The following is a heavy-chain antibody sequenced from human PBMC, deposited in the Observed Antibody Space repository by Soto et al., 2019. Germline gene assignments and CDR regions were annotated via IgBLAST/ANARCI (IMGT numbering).Heavy chain of an antibody. Sequence: SETLSLTCTVSGGSISSYYWSWIRQPAGKGLEWIGRIYTSGSTNYNPSLKSRVTMSVDTSKNQISLKLSSVTAADTAVYYCARACSSNSCYDVFDYWGQGTLVTVSS. V-gene: IGHV4-4*07. CDR3: ARACSSNSCYDVFDY. D-gene: IGHD2-2*01. J-gene: IGHJ4*02. CDR2: IYTSGST. CDR1: GGSISSYY.